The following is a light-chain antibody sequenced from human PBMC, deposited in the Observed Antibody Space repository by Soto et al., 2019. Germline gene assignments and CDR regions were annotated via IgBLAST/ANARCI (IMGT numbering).Light chain of an antibody. Sequence: DIQMTQSPSTLSASVGERVTITCRASQSISAWLAWYQQKPGKAPKLLIYKASNVESGVPSRFSGSGSGTEFTLTISSLQPDDSVTYYCQQYNDNWTFGQGTKV. CDR2: KAS. CDR3: QQYNDNWT. CDR1: QSISAW. V-gene: IGKV1-5*03. J-gene: IGKJ1*01.